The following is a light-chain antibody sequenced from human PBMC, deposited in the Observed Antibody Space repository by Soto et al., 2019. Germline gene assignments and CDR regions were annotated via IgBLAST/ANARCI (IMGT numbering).Light chain of an antibody. Sequence: EIVLTQSPGTLSLSPGKRATLSCRASQSVSSNYLAWYQQKPGQAPRLLIYVASNRATGIPDRFSGSGSGTDFTLTISRLEPEDFAVYYCQQYGSSPPITFGQGTRLEIK. V-gene: IGKV3-20*01. CDR2: VAS. J-gene: IGKJ5*01. CDR1: QSVSSNY. CDR3: QQYGSSPPIT.